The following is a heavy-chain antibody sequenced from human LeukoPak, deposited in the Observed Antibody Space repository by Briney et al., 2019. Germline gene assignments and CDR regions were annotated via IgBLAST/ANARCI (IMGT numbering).Heavy chain of an antibody. J-gene: IGHJ4*02. CDR1: GFTFSSYA. Sequence: GGSLRLSCAASGFTFSSYAMHWVRQAPGKGLEWVAVISYDGSNKYYADSVKGRFTISRDNSKNTLYLQMKSLRAEDTAVYYCAKGLRPKWRSGWYADYFDYWGQGTLVTVSS. D-gene: IGHD6-19*01. V-gene: IGHV3-30*04. CDR2: ISYDGSNK. CDR3: AKGLRPKWRSGWYADYFDY.